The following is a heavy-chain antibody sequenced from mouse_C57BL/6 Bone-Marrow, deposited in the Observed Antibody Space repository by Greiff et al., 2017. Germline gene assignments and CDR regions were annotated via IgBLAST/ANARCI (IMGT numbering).Heavy chain of an antibody. CDR2: IYPGSGNT. CDR1: GYTFTDYY. Sequence: VQLQQSGAELVRPGASVKLSCKASGYTFTDYYINWVKQRPGQGLEWIARIYPGSGNTYYNEKFKGKATLTAEKSSSTAYMQLSSLTSEDSAVYFCARDYYGSSYGAMDYWGQGTSVTFSS. J-gene: IGHJ4*01. V-gene: IGHV1-76*01. CDR3: ARDYYGSSYGAMDY. D-gene: IGHD1-1*01.